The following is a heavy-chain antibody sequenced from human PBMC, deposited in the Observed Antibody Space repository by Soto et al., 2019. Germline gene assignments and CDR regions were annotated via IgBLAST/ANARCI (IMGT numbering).Heavy chain of an antibody. D-gene: IGHD6-19*01. CDR3: VLTPGSSARDINAF. Sequence: GASVKVSCKASGGSFSNYGISWVRQAPGQGLEWMGGIIPVFGTPHYAQKFQDRVTITADESTSTVYMEVSSLTSEDTAVYYCVLTPGSSARDINAFWGKGTLVPVSS. CDR2: IIPVFGTP. V-gene: IGHV1-69*13. J-gene: IGHJ4*02. CDR1: GGSFSNYG.